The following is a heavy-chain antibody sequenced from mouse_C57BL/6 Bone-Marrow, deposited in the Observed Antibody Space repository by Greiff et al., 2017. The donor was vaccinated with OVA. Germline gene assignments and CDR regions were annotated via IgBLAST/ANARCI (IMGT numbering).Heavy chain of an antibody. J-gene: IGHJ1*03. CDR3: ARRGYYGSSYDWYFDV. D-gene: IGHD1-1*01. V-gene: IGHV1-63*01. CDR2: IYPGGGYT. CDR1: GYTFTNYW. Sequence: QVQLQQSGAELVRPGTSVKMSCKASGYTFTNYWIGWAKQRPGHGLEWIGDIYPGGGYTNYNEKFKGKATLTADKSSSTAYMQFSSLTSEDSAIYYCARRGYYGSSYDWYFDVWGTGTTVTVSS.